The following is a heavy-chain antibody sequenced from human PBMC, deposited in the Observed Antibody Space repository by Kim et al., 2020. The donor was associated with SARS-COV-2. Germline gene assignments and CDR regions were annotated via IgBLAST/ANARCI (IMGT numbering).Heavy chain of an antibody. CDR3: ARVPLGWELPFDY. D-gene: IGHD3-10*01. CDR1: GGSFSDYS. J-gene: IGHJ4*02. Sequence: SETLSLTCAVYGGSFSDYSWAWIRQPPGKGLEWIGEINHSGKTGYNPSLKSRVTISIDASVKQVSLKVTPVTAADTAVYYCARVPLGWELPFDYWGQGTLVTV. V-gene: IGHV4-34*01. CDR2: INHSGKT.